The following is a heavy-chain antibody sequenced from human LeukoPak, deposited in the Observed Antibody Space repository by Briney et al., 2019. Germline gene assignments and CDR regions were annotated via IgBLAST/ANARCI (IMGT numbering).Heavy chain of an antibody. V-gene: IGHV3-48*04. CDR1: GFSFSTYT. J-gene: IGHJ4*02. CDR2: ISSSSSII. Sequence: GGSLRLSCAASGFSFSTYTMNWVRQAPGKGLEWLSYISSSSSIIYYADSVKGRFTISRDNAKNSLYLQMNSLRAEDTALYYCAKDSGSYSGGSYFDYWGQGTLVTVSS. D-gene: IGHD1-26*01. CDR3: AKDSGSYSGGSYFDY.